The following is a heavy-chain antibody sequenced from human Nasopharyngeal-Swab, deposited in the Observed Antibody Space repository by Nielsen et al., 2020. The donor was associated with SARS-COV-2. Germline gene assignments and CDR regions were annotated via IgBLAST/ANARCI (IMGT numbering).Heavy chain of an antibody. CDR3: ASVRLTGYYSAYYYGMDV. J-gene: IGHJ6*02. Sequence: WIRQPPGKGLEWVAVISYDGSNKYYADSVKGRFTISRDNSKNTLYLQMNSLRAEDTAVYYCASVRLTGYYSAYYYGMDVWGQGTTVTVSS. D-gene: IGHD3-9*01. CDR2: ISYDGSNK. V-gene: IGHV3-30*03.